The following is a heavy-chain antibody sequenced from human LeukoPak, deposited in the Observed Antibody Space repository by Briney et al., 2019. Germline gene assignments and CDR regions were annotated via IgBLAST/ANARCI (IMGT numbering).Heavy chain of an antibody. D-gene: IGHD4-17*01. V-gene: IGHV4-59*01. J-gene: IGHJ4*02. CDR3: ASLRADYGVYYFDY. CDR2: ISYSGNT. Sequence: SETLSLACTVSGGSISSYYGSWIRQPPGKGLEWIGYISYSGNTNYSPSLKSRATISVDTSKNQFSLKLSSVTAADTAVYYCASLRADYGVYYFDYWGQGTLVTVSS. CDR1: GGSISSYY.